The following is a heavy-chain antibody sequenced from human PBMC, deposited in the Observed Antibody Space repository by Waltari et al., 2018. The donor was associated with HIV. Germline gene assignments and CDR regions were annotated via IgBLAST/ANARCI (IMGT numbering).Heavy chain of an antibody. Sequence: QVQLVQSGAEVQQPGASVKCSCKASGYTFTLYYMNRVRQAPGQGLEWMGIINPSGGSTSYAQKFQGRVTITRDTSTSTVYMELSSLRSEDTAVYYCARDLTRYCSGGSCYTPGYWGQGTLVTVSS. J-gene: IGHJ4*02. CDR1: GYTFTLYY. V-gene: IGHV1-46*01. CDR2: INPSGGST. CDR3: ARDLTRYCSGGSCYTPGY. D-gene: IGHD2-15*01.